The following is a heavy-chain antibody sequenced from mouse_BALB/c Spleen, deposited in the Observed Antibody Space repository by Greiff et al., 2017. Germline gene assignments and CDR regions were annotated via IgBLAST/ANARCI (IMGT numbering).Heavy chain of an antibody. CDR2: IWGDGST. CDR3: ARDPYYGSSYTYYAMDD. Sequence: VKLVESGPGLVAPSQSLSITCTVSGFSLTGYGVNWVRQPPGKGLEWLGMIWGDGSTDYNSALKSRLSISKDNSKSQVFLKMNSLQTDDTARYYCARDPYYGSSYTYYAMDDWGQGTSVTVSS. D-gene: IGHD1-1*01. CDR1: GFSLTGYG. J-gene: IGHJ4*01. V-gene: IGHV2-6-7*01.